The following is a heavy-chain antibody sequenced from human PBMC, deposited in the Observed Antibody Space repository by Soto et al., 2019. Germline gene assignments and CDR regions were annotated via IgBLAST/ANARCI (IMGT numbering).Heavy chain of an antibody. J-gene: IGHJ4*02. CDR3: ARHGSY. CDR1: GVSISSSSYY. CDR2: IYYGGSS. V-gene: IGHV4-39*01. Sequence: SETLSLTCTVSGVSISSSSYYWGWFRQPPGKGLEWIGTIYYGGSSYSNPSLKSRVTISLDTSKNQFSLTLTSVTAADTAVYYCARHGSYWGQGTLVTVSS.